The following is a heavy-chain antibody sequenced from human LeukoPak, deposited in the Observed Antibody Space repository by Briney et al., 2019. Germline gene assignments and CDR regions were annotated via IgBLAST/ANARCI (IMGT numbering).Heavy chain of an antibody. CDR3: AKEPICIVADGTPYYFDY. V-gene: IGHV3-23*01. Sequence: GGSLRLSCAASGFTFSSYAMSWVRQAPGKGLEWVSTISGSGGSTYYADSVKGRFTISRDNSKNTVYLQMNSLRAEDTAVYYCAKEPICIVADGTPYYFDYWGQGALVTVSS. J-gene: IGHJ4*02. CDR2: ISGSGGST. CDR1: GFTFSSYA. D-gene: IGHD6-13*01.